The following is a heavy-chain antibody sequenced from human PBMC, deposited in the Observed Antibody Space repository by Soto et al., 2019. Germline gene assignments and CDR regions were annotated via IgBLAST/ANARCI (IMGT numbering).Heavy chain of an antibody. Sequence: GGSLRLSCAASGFTFSNAWMSWVRQAPGKGLEWVGRIKSKTDGGTTDYAAPVKGRFTISRDDSKDTLYLQMNSLKTEDTAVYYCTTVRLLYYYYYGMDVWGQGXTVTV. V-gene: IGHV3-15*01. CDR1: GFTFSNAW. J-gene: IGHJ6*02. CDR2: IKSKTDGGTT. D-gene: IGHD2-15*01. CDR3: TTVRLLYYYYYGMDV.